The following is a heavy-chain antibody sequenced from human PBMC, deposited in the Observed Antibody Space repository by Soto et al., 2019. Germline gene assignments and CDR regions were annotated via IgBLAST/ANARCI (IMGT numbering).Heavy chain of an antibody. CDR2: ISSSSSYI. Sequence: GGSLRLSCAASGFTFSSYSMNWVRQAPGKGLEWVSSISSSSSYIYYADSVKGRFTISRDNAKNSLYLQMNSLRAEDTAVYYCARLENYYDSSGYPASDAFDIWGQGTVVTVSS. J-gene: IGHJ3*02. D-gene: IGHD3-22*01. CDR3: ARLENYYDSSGYPASDAFDI. V-gene: IGHV3-21*01. CDR1: GFTFSSYS.